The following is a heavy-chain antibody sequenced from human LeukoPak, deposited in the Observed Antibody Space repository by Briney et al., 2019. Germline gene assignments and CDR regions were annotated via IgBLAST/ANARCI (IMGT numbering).Heavy chain of an antibody. CDR3: ARPEYCSSTSCYDFKF. CDR2: ITASSNYI. D-gene: IGHD2-2*01. Sequence: RGSLRLSCVASGFTFSAYSMIWVRQAPGKGLEWVSSITASSNYIYYADSMKGRFTISRDNVKNSLYLQMNSLRAEDTAVYYCARPEYCSSTSCYDFKFWGQGALVTVSS. V-gene: IGHV3-21*01. CDR1: GFTFSAYS. J-gene: IGHJ4*02.